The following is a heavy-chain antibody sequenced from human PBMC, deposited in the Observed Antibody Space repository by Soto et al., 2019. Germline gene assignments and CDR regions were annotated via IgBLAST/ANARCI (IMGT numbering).Heavy chain of an antibody. V-gene: IGHV1-18*01. Sequence: ASVKVSCKASGYTFTSYGISWVRQAPGQGLEWMGWISAYNGNTNYAQKLQGRVTMTTDTSTSTAYMELRSLRSDDTAVYYCARVHSITGNPYYYYGMDVWGQGTTVTVSS. D-gene: IGHD1-20*01. J-gene: IGHJ6*02. CDR1: GYTFTSYG. CDR2: ISAYNGNT. CDR3: ARVHSITGNPYYYYGMDV.